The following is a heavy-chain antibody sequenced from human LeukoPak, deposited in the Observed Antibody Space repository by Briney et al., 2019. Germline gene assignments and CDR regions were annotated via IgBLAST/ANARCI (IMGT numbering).Heavy chain of an antibody. CDR3: ANDYRSGSFHDF. D-gene: IGHD3-10*01. CDR2: ISRRDDYT. CDR1: GFAFSSYA. J-gene: IGHJ4*02. V-gene: IGHV3-23*01. Sequence: GGSLRLSCAASGFAFSSYAMSWVRQPPGKGLEGVSVISRRDDYTYYADSVKGRFTISRDNSNNTLYLQMTTLRAEDTAVYYCANDYRSGSFHDFWGQGTLVTVSS.